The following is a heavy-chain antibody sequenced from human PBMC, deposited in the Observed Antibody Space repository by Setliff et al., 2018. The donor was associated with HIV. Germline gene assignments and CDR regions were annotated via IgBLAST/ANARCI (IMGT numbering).Heavy chain of an antibody. CDR1: GFAFSGHQ. CDR2: RKQDGSDK. Sequence: GGSLRLSCAASGFAFSGHQMSWVRQAPGKGLEWVAKRKQDGSDKDYVDSVKGRFTISRDNAKNSLYLQMNSLRAEDTAMYYCASDWRHGYDLNFDYWGQGTLVTVSS. D-gene: IGHD5-12*01. CDR3: ASDWRHGYDLNFDY. V-gene: IGHV3-7*01. J-gene: IGHJ4*02.